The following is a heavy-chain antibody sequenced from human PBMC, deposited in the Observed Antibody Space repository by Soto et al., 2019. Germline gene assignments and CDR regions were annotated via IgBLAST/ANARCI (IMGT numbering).Heavy chain of an antibody. J-gene: IGHJ4*02. V-gene: IGHV1-69*13. CDR1: GGTFSSYA. D-gene: IGHD3-10*01. CDR3: ARDMGFGPSDY. CDR2: IIPIFGTA. Sequence: GASVKVSCKAPGGTFSSYAISWVRQAPGQGLEWMGGIIPIFGTANYAQKFQGRVTITADESTSTAYMELSSLRSEDTAVYYCARDMGFGPSDYWGQGTLVTVSS.